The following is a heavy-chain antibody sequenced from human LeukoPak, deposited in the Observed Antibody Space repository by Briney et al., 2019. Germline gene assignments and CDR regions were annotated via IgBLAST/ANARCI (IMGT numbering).Heavy chain of an antibody. CDR1: GFTFSFYG. CDR3: AKDITESGSYDFDY. D-gene: IGHD1-26*01. V-gene: IGHV3-30*02. CDR2: IRKDGSNQ. J-gene: IGHJ4*02. Sequence: GGSLRLSCAASGFTFSFYGMHWVRQAPGQGLEWVAFIRKDGSNQFYADSVKGRFTISRDNSKNTVYLQMNSLRPEDTALYHCAKDITESGSYDFDYWGQGILVT.